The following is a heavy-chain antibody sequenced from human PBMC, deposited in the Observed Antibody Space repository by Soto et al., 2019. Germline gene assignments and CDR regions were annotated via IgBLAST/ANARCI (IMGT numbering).Heavy chain of an antibody. CDR1: GGSVSSTDHY. CDR3: ARQIGDFRSGYTCAFDL. D-gene: IGHD3-3*01. J-gene: IGHJ3*01. Sequence: QLQLQESGPGLVKPSETLSLNCSVSGGSVSSTDHYWGWIRQPPGKGLEWIGSIYYSGPTYYNPSRKSRLTLSVDTSKNQFSLKLSSVTAADTAMFYCARQIGDFRSGYTCAFDLWGHGTMVTVSS. CDR2: IYYSGPT. V-gene: IGHV4-39*01.